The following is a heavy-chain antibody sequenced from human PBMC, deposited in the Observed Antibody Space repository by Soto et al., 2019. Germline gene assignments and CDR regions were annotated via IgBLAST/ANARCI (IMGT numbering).Heavy chain of an antibody. Sequence: WGSLRLSCAASGFSFISHAMSWVRQAPGKGVEWVSAIGASGGTTYYADSVEGRFTVSRDNAKNTLYLQMHSLRAEDTAMYYCASWGHIVPVSPTDFDHWGEGALVTVSS. CDR3: ASWGHIVPVSPTDFDH. J-gene: IGHJ4*02. V-gene: IGHV3-23*01. D-gene: IGHD2-21*01. CDR2: IGASGGTT. CDR1: GFSFISHA.